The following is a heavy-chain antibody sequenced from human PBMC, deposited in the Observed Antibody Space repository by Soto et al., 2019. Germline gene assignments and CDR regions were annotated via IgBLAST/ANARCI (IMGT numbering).Heavy chain of an antibody. CDR1: GYTFTGYY. D-gene: IGHD2-2*01. V-gene: IGHV1-2*02. Sequence: QVQLVQSGAEVKKPGASVKVSCKASGYTFTGYYMHWVRQAPGQGLEWMGWINPNSGGTNYAQKFQGRLTMTRDTSISTAYMELSRLRSDDTAVYYCARESAGYCSSTSCPNDAFDIWGQGTMVTVSS. J-gene: IGHJ3*02. CDR3: ARESAGYCSSTSCPNDAFDI. CDR2: INPNSGGT.